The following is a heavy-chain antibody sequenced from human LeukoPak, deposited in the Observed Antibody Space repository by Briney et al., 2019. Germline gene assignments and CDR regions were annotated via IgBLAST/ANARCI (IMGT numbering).Heavy chain of an antibody. CDR3: ARGRDFWSGYYHNWFDP. V-gene: IGHV1-8*01. J-gene: IGHJ5*02. CDR2: MNPNSGNT. D-gene: IGHD3-3*01. Sequence: ASVKVSCKASGYTFTSYDINWVRQATGQGLEWMGWMNPNSGNTGYAQKLQGRVTMTRNIFISTAYMELSSLRSEDTAVYYCARGRDFWSGYYHNWFDPWGQGTLVTVSS. CDR1: GYTFTSYD.